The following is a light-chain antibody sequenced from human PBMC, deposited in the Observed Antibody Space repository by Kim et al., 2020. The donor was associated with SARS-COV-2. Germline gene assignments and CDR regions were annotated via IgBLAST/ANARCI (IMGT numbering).Light chain of an antibody. CDR2: KTS. V-gene: IGKV1-5*03. CDR3: QQSNASPWT. J-gene: IGKJ1*01. Sequence: DIQMTQSPSTLSASLGDRVTITCRASQSINNWFAWYQQKPGTAPKMLIYKTSTLESGVPSRFSGSGSGTEFTLTISTLHPDDFATYYCQQSNASPWTFGQGTKVDIK. CDR1: QSINNW.